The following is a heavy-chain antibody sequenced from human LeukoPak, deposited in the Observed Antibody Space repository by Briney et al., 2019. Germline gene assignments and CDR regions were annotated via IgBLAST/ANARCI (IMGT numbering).Heavy chain of an antibody. D-gene: IGHD2-2*01. Sequence: SETLSFTCTVSGGSISSYYWSRIRQPPGQGLKWIGYIYYSSSTNYNPYLKSRVTISVDASKNQFSLKLGSVTAADTAVYYCARATSTSCYAIWGQGTLVTVSS. CDR2: IYYSSST. V-gene: IGHV4-59*01. CDR3: ARATSTSCYAI. CDR1: GGSISSYY. J-gene: IGHJ4*02.